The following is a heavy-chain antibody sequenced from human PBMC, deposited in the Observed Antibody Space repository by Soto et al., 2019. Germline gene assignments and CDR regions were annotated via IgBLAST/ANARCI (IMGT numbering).Heavy chain of an antibody. D-gene: IGHD2-21*02. CDR3: ASQPVVVTAILRH. J-gene: IGHJ1*01. V-gene: IGHV3-23*01. Sequence: GGSLRLSCAASGFTFSSYAMSWVRQAPGKGLEWVSAISGSGGSTYYADSVKGRFTISRDNSKNTLYLQMNSLRAEDTAVYYCASQPVVVTAILRHWGQGTLVTVSS. CDR1: GFTFSSYA. CDR2: ISGSGGST.